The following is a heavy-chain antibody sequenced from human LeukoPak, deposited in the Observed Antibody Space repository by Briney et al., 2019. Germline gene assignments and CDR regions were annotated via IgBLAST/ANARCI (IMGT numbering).Heavy chain of an antibody. J-gene: IGHJ4*02. CDR2: ISGSGGST. CDR1: GFTFSSYG. Sequence: GGTLRLSCAASGFTFSSYGMSWVRQAPGKGLEWVSAISGSGGSTYYADSVKGRFTISRDNSKNTLYLQMNSLRAEDTAVYYCAKIEAGAVAADYWGQGTLVTVSS. V-gene: IGHV3-23*01. CDR3: AKIEAGAVAADY. D-gene: IGHD6-19*01.